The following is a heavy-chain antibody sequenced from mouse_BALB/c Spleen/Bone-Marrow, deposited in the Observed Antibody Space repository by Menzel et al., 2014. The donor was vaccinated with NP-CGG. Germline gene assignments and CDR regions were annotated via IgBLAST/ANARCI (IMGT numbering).Heavy chain of an antibody. CDR1: GFNIKDTY. D-gene: IGHD2-14*01. CDR3: ARYDYRYSWFAY. Sequence: EVKLLESGAELVKPGASVKLSCTASGFNIKDTYMHWVKQRPEQGLEWIGRIDPANGNTKYDPKFQGKATITTDTSSNTACLQLRSLTSEDTAVYYCARYDYRYSWFAYWGQGTLVTVSA. V-gene: IGHV14-3*02. CDR2: IDPANGNT. J-gene: IGHJ3*01.